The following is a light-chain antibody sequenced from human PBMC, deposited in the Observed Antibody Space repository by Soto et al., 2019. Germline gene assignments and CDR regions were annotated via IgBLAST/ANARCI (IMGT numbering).Light chain of an antibody. CDR1: SSDVGGYNY. CDR2: EVS. V-gene: IGLV2-14*01. CDR3: NSYTGSGIV. J-gene: IGLJ1*01. Sequence: QSVLTQSASVSGSPGQSITISCTGTSSDVGGYNYVSWYQHHPGKAPKLMIYEVSNRPSGVSYRFSGSKSGNTASLTISGLQAEDEADYYCNSYTGSGIVFGTGTKVTVL.